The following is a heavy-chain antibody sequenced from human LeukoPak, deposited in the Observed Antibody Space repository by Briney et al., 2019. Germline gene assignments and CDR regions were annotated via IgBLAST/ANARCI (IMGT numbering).Heavy chain of an antibody. CDR2: INHSGST. D-gene: IGHD6-13*01. Sequence: SETLSLTCTVSGGSISSSSYYWSWIRQPPGKGLEWIGEINHSGSTNYNPSLKSRVTISVDTSKNQFSLKLSSVTAADTAVYYCARGGPARYSSSWYAAEYFQHWGQGTLVTVSS. CDR1: GGSISSSSYY. CDR3: ARGGPARYSSSWYAAEYFQH. V-gene: IGHV4-39*07. J-gene: IGHJ1*01.